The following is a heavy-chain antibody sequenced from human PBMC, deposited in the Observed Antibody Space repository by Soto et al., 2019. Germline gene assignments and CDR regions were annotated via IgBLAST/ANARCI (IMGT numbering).Heavy chain of an antibody. J-gene: IGHJ6*02. CDR1: GYSFTSYW. CDR3: ANARYGSGSYYNKSAYYYYGMDV. Sequence: GESLKISCKGSGYSFTSYWISWVRQMPGKGLEWMGRIDPSDSYTNYSPSFQGQVTISADKSISTAYLQWSSLKASDTAMYYCANARYGSGSYYNKSAYYYYGMDVWGQGNTVTVSS. CDR2: IDPSDSYT. D-gene: IGHD3-10*01. V-gene: IGHV5-10-1*01.